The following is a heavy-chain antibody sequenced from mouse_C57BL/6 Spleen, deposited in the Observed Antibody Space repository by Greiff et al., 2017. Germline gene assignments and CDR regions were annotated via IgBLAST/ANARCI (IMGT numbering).Heavy chain of an antibody. J-gene: IGHJ3*01. V-gene: IGHV1-22*01. Sequence: EVQLQESGPELVKPGASVKMSCKASGYTFTDYTMHWVKQSHGKGLEWIGYINPSNGCTNYNQKFKDKATLTVNKSSSTAYMELRSLTSEDSAVYYCARGCSSWFAFWGQGTLVTVSA. CDR2: INPSNGCT. D-gene: IGHD1-1*01. CDR3: ARGCSSWFAF. CDR1: GYTFTDYT.